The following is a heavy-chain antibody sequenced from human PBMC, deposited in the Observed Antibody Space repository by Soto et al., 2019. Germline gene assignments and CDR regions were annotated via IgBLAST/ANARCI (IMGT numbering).Heavy chain of an antibody. J-gene: IGHJ5*02. CDR2: IIPILGIA. CDR1: GGTFSSYT. Sequence: SVKVSCKASGGTFSSYTISWVRQAPGQGLEWMGRIIPILGIANYAQKFQGRVTITADKSTSTAYMELSSLRSEDTAVYYCAREACSGGSCSWFDPWGQGTLVTVSS. V-gene: IGHV1-69*04. D-gene: IGHD2-15*01. CDR3: AREACSGGSCSWFDP.